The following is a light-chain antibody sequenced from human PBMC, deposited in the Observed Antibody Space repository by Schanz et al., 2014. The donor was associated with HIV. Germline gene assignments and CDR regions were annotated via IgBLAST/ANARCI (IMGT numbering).Light chain of an antibody. CDR1: QSVSRN. Sequence: DIIMTQSPVTLSVSPGERATLSCRASQSVSRNVAWYQQKSGQAPRLLISDASARASAIPARFSGSGSGTEFTLTISSLQSEDFAVYYCQQYDNWPPWTFGQGTKVEIK. J-gene: IGKJ1*01. CDR3: QQYDNWPPWT. V-gene: IGKV3-15*01. CDR2: DAS.